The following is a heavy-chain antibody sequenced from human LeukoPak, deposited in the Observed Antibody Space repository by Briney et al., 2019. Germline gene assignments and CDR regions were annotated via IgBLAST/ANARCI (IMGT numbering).Heavy chain of an antibody. CDR1: GYTFTNYA. CDR2: SNAGNGNT. Sequence: ASVNVSCKASGYTFTNYAMHWVRQAPGQRREWMGWSNAGNGNTKYSQKFQGRVTITRDTSASTAYMELSSPRSEDTAVYYCARNYGDYIGMMAPFDYWGQGTLVTVSS. V-gene: IGHV1-3*01. CDR3: ARNYGDYIGMMAPFDY. D-gene: IGHD4-17*01. J-gene: IGHJ4*02.